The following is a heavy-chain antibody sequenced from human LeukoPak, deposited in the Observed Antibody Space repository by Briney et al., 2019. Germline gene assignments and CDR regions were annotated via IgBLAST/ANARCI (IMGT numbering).Heavy chain of an antibody. Sequence: GGSLRLSCAAFEFTFSSYSMNWVRQAPGKGLEWVSYITNSGNSKSYADSVKGRFTISRDNTKSSLYLQMNGLRAEDTAVYYCVSFYETYWGRGTLVTVSS. CDR1: EFTFSSYS. V-gene: IGHV3-48*01. CDR2: ITNSGNSK. D-gene: IGHD3-22*01. CDR3: VSFYETY. J-gene: IGHJ4*02.